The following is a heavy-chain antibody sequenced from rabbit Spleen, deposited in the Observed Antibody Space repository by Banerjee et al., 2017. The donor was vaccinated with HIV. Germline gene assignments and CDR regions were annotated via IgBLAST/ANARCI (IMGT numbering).Heavy chain of an antibody. CDR3: ARDRSDYFDL. Sequence: QEQLVESGGGLVQPEGSLTLTCKASGIDFSFYYLICWVRQAPGKGLEWIACIDNGFIGITYYANWAKGRFTISKTPSITVTLQMTSLTAADTATYFCARDRSDYFDLWGQGTLVTV. CDR2: IDNGFIGIT. D-gene: IGHD1-1*01. J-gene: IGHJ4*01. CDR1: GIDFSFYYL. V-gene: IGHV1S45*01.